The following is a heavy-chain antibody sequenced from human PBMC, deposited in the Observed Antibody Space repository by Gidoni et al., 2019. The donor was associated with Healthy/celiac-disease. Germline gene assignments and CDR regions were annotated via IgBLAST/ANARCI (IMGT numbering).Heavy chain of an antibody. CDR1: GGSISSYY. V-gene: IGHV4-59*01. J-gene: IGHJ5*02. D-gene: IGHD6-13*01. CDR2: IYYSGST. Sequence: QVQLQESCPGLVKPSETLSLTCPVSGGSISSYYWSWIRQPPGKGLEWIGYIYYSGSTNYNPSLKSRVTISVDTSKNQFSLKLSSVTAADTAVYYCARDRGDLAAAPWGQGTLVTVSS. CDR3: ARDRGDLAAAP.